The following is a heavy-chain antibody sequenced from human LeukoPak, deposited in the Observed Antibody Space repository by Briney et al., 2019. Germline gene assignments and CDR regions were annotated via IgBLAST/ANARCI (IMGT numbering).Heavy chain of an antibody. D-gene: IGHD6-6*01. V-gene: IGHV1-46*01. Sequence: ASVKVSCKASGYTFTSYYLHWVRQAPGQGLEWMGIINPNGGTTNYAQKFQGRVTITTDESTSTAYMELSSLRSEDTAVYYCATNRGTYSSFTYYFDYWGQGTLVTVSS. CDR2: INPNGGTT. J-gene: IGHJ4*02. CDR1: GYTFTSYY. CDR3: ATNRGTYSSFTYYFDY.